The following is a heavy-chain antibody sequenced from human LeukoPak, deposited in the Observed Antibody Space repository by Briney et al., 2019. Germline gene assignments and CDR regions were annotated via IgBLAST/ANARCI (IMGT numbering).Heavy chain of an antibody. CDR2: INGSGGST. D-gene: IGHD3-10*01. V-gene: IGHV3-23*01. CDR3: AKDQGYMVRG. Sequence: SGGSLRLSCAASGFTFSSYAMSWVRQAPGKGLEWVSAINGSGGSTYYADSVKGRFTISRHNSKNTLYLQMNSLRAEDTAVYYCAKDQGYMVRGWGQGTLVTVSS. J-gene: IGHJ4*02. CDR1: GFTFSSYA.